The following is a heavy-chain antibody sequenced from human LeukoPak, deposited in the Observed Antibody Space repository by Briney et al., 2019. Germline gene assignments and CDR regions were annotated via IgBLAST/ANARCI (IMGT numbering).Heavy chain of an antibody. D-gene: IGHD3-10*01. CDR2: IYYSGST. CDR1: GGSISSNYYY. Sequence: SETLSLTCTVSGGSISSNYYYWGWIRQPPGKGLEWIGSIYYSGSTSYNPSLKSRVTISVDTSKNQFSLKLSSVTAADTAVYYCARAVWFGETAFDYWGQGTLVTVSS. V-gene: IGHV4-39*07. CDR3: ARAVWFGETAFDY. J-gene: IGHJ4*02.